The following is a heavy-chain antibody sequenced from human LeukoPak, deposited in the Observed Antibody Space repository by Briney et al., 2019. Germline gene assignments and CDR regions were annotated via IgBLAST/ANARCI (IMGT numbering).Heavy chain of an antibody. CDR1: GFTFSSYA. J-gene: IGHJ4*02. CDR3: VGTIASRGSEY. CDR2: ISGSGGIR. D-gene: IGHD6-6*01. V-gene: IGHV3-23*01. Sequence: PGGSLRFSCAASGFTFSSYAMSWVRQGPGKGLEWVSEISGSGGIRYYADSVKGRFTVSRDSAKNTVYLQMNNLRVDDTAMYYCVGTIASRGSEYWGQGALVTVSS.